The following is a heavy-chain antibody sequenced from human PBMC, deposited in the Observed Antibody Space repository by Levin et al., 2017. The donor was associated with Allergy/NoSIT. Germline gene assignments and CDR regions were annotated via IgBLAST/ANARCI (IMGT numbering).Heavy chain of an antibody. V-gene: IGHV1-69*06. Sequence: SVKVSCKASGGTFSSYAISWVRQAPGQGLEWMGGIIPIFGTANYAQKFQGRVTITADKSTSTAYMELSSLRSEDTAVYYCARGGIPYFPTILHYYYYYGMDVWGQGTTVTVSS. D-gene: IGHD2/OR15-2a*01. CDR1: GGTFSSYA. J-gene: IGHJ6*02. CDR3: ARGGIPYFPTILHYYYYYGMDV. CDR2: IIPIFGTA.